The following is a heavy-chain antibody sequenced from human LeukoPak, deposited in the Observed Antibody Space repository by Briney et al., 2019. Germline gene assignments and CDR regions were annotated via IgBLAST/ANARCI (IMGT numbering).Heavy chain of an antibody. D-gene: IGHD6-13*01. CDR2: ISSSSSTI. Sequence: GGSLRLSCAASGFTFSSYSMNWVRQAPGKGLEWVSYISSSSSTIYYADSVKGRFTISRDNAKNSLYLQMNSLRAEDTAVYYCARDLSVSSIAAALGHDYWGQGTLVTVSS. CDR3: ARDLSVSSIAAALGHDY. V-gene: IGHV3-48*04. CDR1: GFTFSSYS. J-gene: IGHJ4*02.